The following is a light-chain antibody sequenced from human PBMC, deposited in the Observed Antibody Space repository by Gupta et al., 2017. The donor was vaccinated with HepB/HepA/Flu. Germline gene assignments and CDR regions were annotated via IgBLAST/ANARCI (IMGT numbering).Light chain of an antibody. CDR2: DVT. V-gene: IGLV2-14*03. CDR1: SSDVGGDES. Sequence: QSALTQPAPASGSPGQSITISCTGTSSDVGGDESVPGYPHLPGRPATTLIFDVTSRPKGVSYRFSVSKSGNVASLTISGLQAEDEAEDDCSSFTASSTLVLFGGGTELTVL. J-gene: IGLJ2*01. CDR3: SSFTASSTLVL.